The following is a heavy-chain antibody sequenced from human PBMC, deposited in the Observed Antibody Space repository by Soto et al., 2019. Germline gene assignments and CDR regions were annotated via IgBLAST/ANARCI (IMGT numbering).Heavy chain of an antibody. D-gene: IGHD1-20*01. CDR1: GVSISSYY. V-gene: IGHV4-59*08. Sequence: SVTLSLTCTVSGVSISSYYWSWIRQPPGKGLEWIGYIYYSGSTNYNPSLKSRVTISVDTSKNQFSPKLSSVTAADTAVYYCARLRTYNWNFDYWGQGTLVTVSS. J-gene: IGHJ4*02. CDR3: ARLRTYNWNFDY. CDR2: IYYSGST.